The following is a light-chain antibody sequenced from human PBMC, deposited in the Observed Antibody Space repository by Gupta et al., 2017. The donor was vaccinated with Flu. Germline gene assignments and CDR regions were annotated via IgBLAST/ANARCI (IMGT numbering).Light chain of an antibody. CDR1: QDISNY. CDR2: AAS. CDR3: QQDETYAPT. J-gene: IGKJ3*01. V-gene: IGKV1-8*01. Sequence: PSSLSASTGDVVTITCRASQDISNYLASYQQKPGTAPKLLIYAASTLQSAVPSRFSGSGSWTDFTLTISCLQSEDFATYPSQQDETYAPTFGHGTRLDIK.